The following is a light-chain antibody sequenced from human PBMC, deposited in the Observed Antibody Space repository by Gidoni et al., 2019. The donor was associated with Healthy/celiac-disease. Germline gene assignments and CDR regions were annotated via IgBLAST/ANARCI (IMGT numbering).Light chain of an antibody. J-gene: IGKJ2*01. V-gene: IGKV1-39*01. CDR2: AAS. Sequence: DIQMTPSPSSLSASVGDRVTITCRASQSISSYLNWYQQKPGKAPKLLIYAASSLQSGVPSRFSGSGSGTDFTLTISSLQPEDFATYYCQQSYSTSYTFXQXTKLEIK. CDR1: QSISSY. CDR3: QQSYSTSYT.